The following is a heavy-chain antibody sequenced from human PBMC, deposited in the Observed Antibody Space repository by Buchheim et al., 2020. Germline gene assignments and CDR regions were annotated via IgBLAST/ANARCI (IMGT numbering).Heavy chain of an antibody. J-gene: IGHJ2*01. CDR1: GGSFSGYY. CDR2: INHSGST. Sequence: QVQLQQWGAGLLKPSETLSLTCAVYGGSFSGYYWSWIRQPPGKGLEWIGEINHSGSTNYNPSLKSRVTISVDTSKNQLHLKLSSVTAADTAVYYCAIATRKVWWYFDLWGRGTL. D-gene: IGHD3-16*01. CDR3: AIATRKVWWYFDL. V-gene: IGHV4-34*01.